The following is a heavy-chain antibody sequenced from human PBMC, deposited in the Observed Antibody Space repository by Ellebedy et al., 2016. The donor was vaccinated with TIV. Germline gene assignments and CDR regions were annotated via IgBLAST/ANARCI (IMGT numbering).Heavy chain of an antibody. V-gene: IGHV3-48*02. Sequence: PGGSLRLSCAASGFTFSDYSMNWVRQAPGKGLEWLSYIGTTTGSISYADSAKGRFTISRDNAKNSLHLQMNSLRDEDTAVYYCARDVFFGLFDWGQGTLVTVSS. CDR2: IGTTTGSI. D-gene: IGHD3/OR15-3a*01. CDR1: GFTFSDYS. J-gene: IGHJ4*02. CDR3: ARDVFFGLFD.